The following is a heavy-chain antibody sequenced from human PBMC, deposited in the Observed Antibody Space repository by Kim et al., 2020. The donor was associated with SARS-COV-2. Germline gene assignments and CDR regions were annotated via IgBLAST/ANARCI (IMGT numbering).Heavy chain of an antibody. V-gene: IGHV1-69*13. J-gene: IGHJ4*02. D-gene: IGHD2-15*01. CDR3: ACHLGYCSGGSCYSGDY. CDR2: IIPIFGTA. CDR1: GGTFSSYA. Sequence: SVKVSCKASGGTFSSYAISWVRQAPGQGLEWMGGIIPIFGTANYAQKFQGRVTITADESTSTAYMELSSLRSEDTAVYYCACHLGYCSGGSCYSGDYWGQGTLVTVSS.